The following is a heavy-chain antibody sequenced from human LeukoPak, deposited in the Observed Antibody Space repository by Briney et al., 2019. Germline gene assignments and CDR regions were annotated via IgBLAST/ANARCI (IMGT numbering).Heavy chain of an antibody. CDR1: GFTFSSYD. Sequence: GGSLRLSCAASGFTFSSYDMPWVRQATGKGLEWVSAIGTAGDTYYPGSVKGRFTISRENAKNSLYLQMNSLRAGDTAVYYCARAAVAGNFDYWGQGTLVTVSS. D-gene: IGHD6-19*01. CDR3: ARAAVAGNFDY. J-gene: IGHJ4*02. CDR2: IGTAGDT. V-gene: IGHV3-13*01.